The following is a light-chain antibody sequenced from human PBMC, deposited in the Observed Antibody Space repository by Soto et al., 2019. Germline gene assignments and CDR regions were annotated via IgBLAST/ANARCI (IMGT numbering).Light chain of an antibody. J-gene: IGKJ1*01. CDR3: QHYGDSSWT. CDR2: GTS. CDR1: KSVSDTL. V-gene: IGKV3-20*01. Sequence: EIVLTQSPGTLSFSPGERATLSCRADKSVSDTLLTWFQQKPGQAPRLLIFGTSNRAPGIPDRFSGTGSGTDFTLTISRLEPEDFAVYYCQHYGDSSWTFGQGTKVDIK.